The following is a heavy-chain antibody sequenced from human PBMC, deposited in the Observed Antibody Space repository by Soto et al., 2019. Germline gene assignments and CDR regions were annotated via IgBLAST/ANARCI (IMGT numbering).Heavy chain of an antibody. V-gene: IGHV3-33*01. D-gene: IGHD6-13*01. CDR3: ARENSSSWYGQTNWFDP. Sequence: QVQLVESGGGVVQPGRSLRLSCAASVFTFSSYGMHWVRQAPGKGLEWGAVIWYDGSNKYYADSVKGRFTISRDNSKNTLYLQINSLRAEDTAVYYCARENSSSWYGQTNWFDPWGQGTLVTVSS. J-gene: IGHJ5*02. CDR1: VFTFSSYG. CDR2: IWYDGSNK.